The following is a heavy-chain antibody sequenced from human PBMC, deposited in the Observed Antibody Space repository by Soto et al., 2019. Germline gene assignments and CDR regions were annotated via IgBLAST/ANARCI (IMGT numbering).Heavy chain of an antibody. V-gene: IGHV3-30-3*01. Sequence: QVQLVESGGGVVQTGRSLRLSCAASGFIFSNYAMHWVRQAPGRGLEWVSAISCSGSRTASVDSVKGRFTVSRDNSKHTVYLQMKALRVEDAAVYFCVRGDREDLAVVFGARPGDYGRDVWGHGTKVTVSS. CDR1: GFIFSNYA. J-gene: IGHJ6*02. D-gene: IGHD2-15*01. CDR2: ISCSGSRT. CDR3: VRGDREDLAVVFGARPGDYGRDV.